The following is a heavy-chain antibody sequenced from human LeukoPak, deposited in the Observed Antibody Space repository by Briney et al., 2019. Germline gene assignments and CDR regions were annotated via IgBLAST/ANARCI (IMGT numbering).Heavy chain of an antibody. Sequence: QAGGSLRLSCAASGFTFSNYAMSWVRQAPGKGLEWVSYISSSSNTIYYADSVKGRFTISRDNAKNSLYLQMNSLRDEDTAVYYCARDESFAFDIWGQGTMVTVSS. CDR3: ARDESFAFDI. D-gene: IGHD3-10*01. CDR2: ISSSSNTI. J-gene: IGHJ3*02. V-gene: IGHV3-48*02. CDR1: GFTFSNYA.